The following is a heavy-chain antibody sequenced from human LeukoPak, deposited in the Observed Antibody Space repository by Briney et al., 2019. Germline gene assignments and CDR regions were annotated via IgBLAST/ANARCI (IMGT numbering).Heavy chain of an antibody. CDR1: GFTFSTYW. CDR2: IKQDGSEK. V-gene: IGHV3-7*01. Sequence: PGGSLRLSCAASGFTFSTYWMSWVRQAPGKGLEWVANIKQDGSEKYYVDSVKGRFTISRDAAKNSLYLQMSSLRAEDTAVYYCAREFFYYDSSGYYLWWFDPWGQGTLVTVSS. D-gene: IGHD3-22*01. J-gene: IGHJ5*02. CDR3: AREFFYYDSSGYYLWWFDP.